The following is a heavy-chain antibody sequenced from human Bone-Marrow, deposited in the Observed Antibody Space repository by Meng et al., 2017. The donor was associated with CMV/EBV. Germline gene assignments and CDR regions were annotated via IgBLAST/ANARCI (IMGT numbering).Heavy chain of an antibody. D-gene: IGHD3-10*01. CDR3: ARGRVYYYGSGTYYPLDY. J-gene: IGHJ4*02. V-gene: IGHV4-59*01. CDR1: DGSISNYY. Sequence: SETLSLTCTVSDGSISNYYWNWIRQPPGKGLEWIGYIYYTGSTNYNPSLKSRVTISLDTSKNQFSLKLSSVTAADTAVYYCARGRVYYYGSGTYYPLDYWGQGTRVTV. CDR2: IYYTGST.